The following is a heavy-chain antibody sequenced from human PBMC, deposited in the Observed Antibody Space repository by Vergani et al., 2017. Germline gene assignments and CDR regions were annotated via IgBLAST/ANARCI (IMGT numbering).Heavy chain of an antibody. CDR3: ARDLT. CDR2: ISYDGSNK. J-gene: IGHJ5*02. V-gene: IGHV3-30-3*01. Sequence: QVQLVESGGGVVQPGRSLRLSCAASGFTFSSYAMHWVRQAPGKGLEWVAVISYDGSNKYYADSVKGRFTISRDNSKNTLYLQMNSLRAEDTAVYYCARDLTWGQGTLVTFSS. CDR1: GFTFSSYA.